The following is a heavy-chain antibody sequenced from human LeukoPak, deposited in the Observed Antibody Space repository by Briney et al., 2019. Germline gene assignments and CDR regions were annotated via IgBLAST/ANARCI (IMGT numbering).Heavy chain of an antibody. V-gene: IGHV3-33*01. CDR3: ATRSCSISACRASSYHCMDF. CDR1: GFTFSSYG. J-gene: IGHJ6*03. D-gene: IGHD2-2*01. Sequence: SLRLSCAASGFTFSSYGMHWVRQAPGKGLEWVAVIWYDGSNKYYADSVKGRFTISRDNSKNTLYLQMNSLRAEDTAVYYCATRSCSISACRASSYHCMDFWGKGTTVTVSS. CDR2: IWYDGSNK.